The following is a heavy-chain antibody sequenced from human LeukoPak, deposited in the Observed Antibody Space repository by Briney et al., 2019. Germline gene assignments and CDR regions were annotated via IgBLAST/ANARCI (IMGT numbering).Heavy chain of an antibody. CDR2: INPNSGGT. CDR3: AREGIAVGGGAGAAFDI. V-gene: IGHV1-2*04. D-gene: IGHD6-19*01. J-gene: IGHJ3*02. CDR1: GYTFTGYY. Sequence: GASVKVSCKASGYTFTGYYMHWVRQAPGQGLEWMGWINPNSGGTNYAQKFEGWVTMTRDTSISTAYMELSSLRSEDTAVYYCAREGIAVGGGAGAAFDIWGQGTMVTVSS.